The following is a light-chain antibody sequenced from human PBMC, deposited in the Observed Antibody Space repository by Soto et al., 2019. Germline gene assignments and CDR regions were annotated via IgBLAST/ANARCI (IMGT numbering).Light chain of an antibody. Sequence: IQMTQSPSSVSASVGDRVTITCRASQGVGSWVAWYQQKPGKAPRLLVYAASSLQGVVPSRFSGSGSGTDFTLTISSLQPEDFATYYCQQANSFPFTFGPGTKVDFK. CDR3: QQANSFPFT. V-gene: IGKV1-12*01. J-gene: IGKJ3*01. CDR1: QGVGSW. CDR2: AAS.